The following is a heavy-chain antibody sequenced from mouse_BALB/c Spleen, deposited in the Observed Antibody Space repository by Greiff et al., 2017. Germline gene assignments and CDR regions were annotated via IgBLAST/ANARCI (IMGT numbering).Heavy chain of an antibody. J-gene: IGHJ3*01. V-gene: IGHV1-7*01. CDR2: INPSTGYT. CDR3: ARSTTAGWFAY. D-gene: IGHD1-2*01. Sequence: VKLQESGAELAKPGASVKMSCKASGYTFTSYWMHWVKQRPGQGLEWIGYINPSTGYTEYNQKFKDKATLTADKSSSTAYMQLSSLTSEDSAVYYCARSTTAGWFAYWGQGTLVTVSA. CDR1: GYTFTSYW.